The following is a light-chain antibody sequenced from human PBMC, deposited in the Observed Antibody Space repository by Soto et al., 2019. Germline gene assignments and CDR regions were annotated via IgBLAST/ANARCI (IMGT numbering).Light chain of an antibody. CDR3: QQSYSLPF. V-gene: IGKV1-39*01. Sequence: DIQMTQCPSSLSASVGDRVTITCRASQSISSYLIWYQQKPGKAPKLLIYAASSLQSGVPSRFSGSGSGTDFTLTISSLQPEDFATYYCQQSYSLPFFGQGTRLEIK. CDR2: AAS. CDR1: QSISSY. J-gene: IGKJ5*01.